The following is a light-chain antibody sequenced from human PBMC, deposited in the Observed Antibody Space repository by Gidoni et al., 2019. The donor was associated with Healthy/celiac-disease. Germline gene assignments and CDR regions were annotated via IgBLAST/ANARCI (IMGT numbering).Light chain of an antibody. CDR1: QSVSSSY. CDR3: QQYGSSPPWT. J-gene: IGKJ1*01. V-gene: IGKV3-20*01. Sequence: EIVLTQSPGTLSLSPGERATLSCRASQSVSSSYLAVYQQKPGQAPRLLIYGASSRATGIPDRFSGSGSGTDFTLTISRLEPEDFAVYYCQQYGSSPPWTFGQXTKVEIK. CDR2: GAS.